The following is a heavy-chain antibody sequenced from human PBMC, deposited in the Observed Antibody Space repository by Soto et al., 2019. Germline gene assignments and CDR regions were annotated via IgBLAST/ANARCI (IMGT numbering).Heavy chain of an antibody. D-gene: IGHD6-6*01. CDR1: GYTFTSFG. CDR3: ARDQEYSTSGLYWFDL. V-gene: IGHV1-18*04. CDR2: ISAYNGDS. J-gene: IGHJ5*02. Sequence: VQLVQSGPEVKQPGASVKVSCKASGYTFTSFGITWVRQAPGQDLEWMGWISAYNGDSNYAPRLQGRVTMTTDTSTSTVYMELKNLKSDDTAVYYCARDQEYSTSGLYWFDLWGQGTLVTVSS.